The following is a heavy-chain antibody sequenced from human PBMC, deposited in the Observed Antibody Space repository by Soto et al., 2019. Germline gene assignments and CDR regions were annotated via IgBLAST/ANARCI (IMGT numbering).Heavy chain of an antibody. D-gene: IGHD1-20*01. V-gene: IGHV3-30-3*01. CDR3: ARDQSSPVITSPHFDP. J-gene: IGHJ5*02. Sequence: PGGSLRLSCAASGFRFSSHALEWVRQAPGKGLEWVAVISYDGGTKFYADSVKGRFTISRDNSKNTLYLEMDNLRPEDTAVYHCARDQSSPVITSPHFDPWGQGTLVTVSS. CDR1: GFRFSSHA. CDR2: ISYDGGTK.